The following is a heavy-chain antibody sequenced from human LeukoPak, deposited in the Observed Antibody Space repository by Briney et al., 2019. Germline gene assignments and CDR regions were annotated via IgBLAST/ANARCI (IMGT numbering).Heavy chain of an antibody. Sequence: GGSLRLSCAASGFTFSSYGMHRVRQAPGKGLEWVAVISYDGSNKYYADSVKGRFTISRDNSKNTLYLQMNSLRAEDTAVYYCAKDGGAVAGTEPAPLDYWGQGTLATVSS. CDR1: GFTFSSYG. CDR3: AKDGGAVAGTEPAPLDY. V-gene: IGHV3-30*18. CDR2: ISYDGSNK. J-gene: IGHJ4*02. D-gene: IGHD6-19*01.